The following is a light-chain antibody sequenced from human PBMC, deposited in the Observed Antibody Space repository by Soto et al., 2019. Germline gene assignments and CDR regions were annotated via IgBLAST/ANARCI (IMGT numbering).Light chain of an antibody. Sequence: DIQMTQSPSSLSASVGDRVTITCRASQSISTFVNWYQQKGGKAPKLLIHASSTLQSGVPSRFSGTGSGTDFTLTISDLQPEDCATYYCQQTYSNRLSFGGGTEVEMK. CDR1: QSISTF. V-gene: IGKV1-39*01. CDR3: QQTYSNRLS. J-gene: IGKJ4*01. CDR2: ASS.